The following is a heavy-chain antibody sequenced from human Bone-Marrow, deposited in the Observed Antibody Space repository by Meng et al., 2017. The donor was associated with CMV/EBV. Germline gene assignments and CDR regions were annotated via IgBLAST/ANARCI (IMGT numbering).Heavy chain of an antibody. CDR1: GFSLSSSGVR. Sequence: SGPTLVKPTQTLTLTCTFSGFSLSSSGVRVSWIRQPPGKALEWLARIDWDDDKFYSSSLKTRLTISKDTSKRQVVLTMTNMDPVDTATYYCARSYDFWSPFSLDYCGQGTLVTVSS. D-gene: IGHD3-3*01. CDR2: IDWDDDK. CDR3: ARSYDFWSPFSLDY. V-gene: IGHV2-70*04. J-gene: IGHJ4*02.